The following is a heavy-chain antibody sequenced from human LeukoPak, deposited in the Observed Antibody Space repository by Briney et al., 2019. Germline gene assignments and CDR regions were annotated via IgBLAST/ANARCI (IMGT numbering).Heavy chain of an antibody. J-gene: IGHJ4*02. D-gene: IGHD3/OR15-3a*01. CDR1: GGSISSSSYY. CDR2: IYYSGST. CDR3: ARHWTGTFDY. Sequence: SETLSLTCTVSGGSISSSSYYWGWIRQPPGKGLEWIGSIYYSGSTYYNPSLKSRVTISVDTFKNQFSLKLSSVTAADTAVYYCARHWTGTFDYWGQGTLVTVSS. V-gene: IGHV4-39*07.